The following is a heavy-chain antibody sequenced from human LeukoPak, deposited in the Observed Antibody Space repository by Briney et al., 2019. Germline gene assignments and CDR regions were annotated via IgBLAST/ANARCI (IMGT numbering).Heavy chain of an antibody. CDR1: GYTFTDYY. V-gene: IGHV1-2*02. J-gene: IGHJ4*02. Sequence: ASVKLSCKASGYTFTDYYMHWVRQAPGQGLGWMGWINPYNGGTSYAQKFQGRVTMTRDTSISTAYMELSRLRSDDTAVYYCAKVSVVVPAAIRPFNYWGQGTLVTVSS. CDR2: INPYNGGT. CDR3: AKVSVVVPAAIRPFNY. D-gene: IGHD2-2*02.